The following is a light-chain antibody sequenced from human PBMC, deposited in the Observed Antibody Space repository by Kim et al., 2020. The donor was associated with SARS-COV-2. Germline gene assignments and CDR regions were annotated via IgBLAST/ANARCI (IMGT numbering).Light chain of an antibody. CDR2: GAS. Sequence: EIVLTQSPGTLSLSPGERATLSCRTSQSVSSSYLAWYHQKPGQAPRLLIYGASSRATGIPDRFSGSGSGTNFTLTISRLEPEDFAVYFCQQYGSSFGQGTKLEI. J-gene: IGKJ2*01. V-gene: IGKV3-20*01. CDR1: QSVSSSY. CDR3: QQYGSS.